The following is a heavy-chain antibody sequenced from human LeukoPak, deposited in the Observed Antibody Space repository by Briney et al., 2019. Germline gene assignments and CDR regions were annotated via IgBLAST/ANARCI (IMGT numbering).Heavy chain of an antibody. D-gene: IGHD3-10*01. CDR3: ARKAGYYYGSGDY. CDR1: GFTFNSYA. J-gene: IGHJ4*02. Sequence: GGSLRLSCAASGFTFNSYAMNWVRQAPGKGLEWVSSIGGSGGSTYYADSVKGRFTISRDNSKNTLYLQMNRLRAEDTAVYYCARKAGYYYGSGDYWGQGTLVTVSS. V-gene: IGHV3-23*01. CDR2: IGGSGGST.